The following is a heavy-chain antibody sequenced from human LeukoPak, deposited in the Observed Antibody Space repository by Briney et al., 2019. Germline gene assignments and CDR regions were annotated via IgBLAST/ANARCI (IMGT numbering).Heavy chain of an antibody. V-gene: IGHV1-8*01. CDR2: MNPKSANT. CDR3: ARGRLSTSGWYKGDY. Sequence: ASVKVSCKASGYTFTSYDINWVRQATGQGLEWMGWMNPKSANTGYAQKFQGRVTMTRNTSINTACMELSSLTSEDTAVYYCARGRLSTSGWYKGDYWGQGTLVTVSS. D-gene: IGHD6-19*01. J-gene: IGHJ4*02. CDR1: GYTFTSYD.